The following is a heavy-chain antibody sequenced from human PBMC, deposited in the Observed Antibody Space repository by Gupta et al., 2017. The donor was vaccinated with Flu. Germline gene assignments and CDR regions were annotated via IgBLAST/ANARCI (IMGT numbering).Heavy chain of an antibody. CDR1: GFTFSSYA. CDR2: SSGNGGST. J-gene: IGHJ4*02. CDR3: AKDSLRHCSSTIFDKEKIYGSSWTY. Sequence: EVQLLESGGGLVQPGGSLRLSCAASGFTFSSYAMSWVRQVPGKGLEWVSASSGNGGSTYYADYVKGRFTIYRDKAKNTLYMKMKSLRAEETAVYYCAKDSLRHCSSTIFDKEKIYGSSWTYGGQGTMVTVSS. V-gene: IGHV3-23*01. D-gene: IGHD2-2*01.